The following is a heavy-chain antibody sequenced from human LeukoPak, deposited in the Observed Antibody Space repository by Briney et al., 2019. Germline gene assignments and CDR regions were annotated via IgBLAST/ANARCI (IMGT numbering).Heavy chain of an antibody. CDR2: IRSKASGGTT. Sequence: PGGSLRLSCTASGFTFGDYAMSWVRQAPGKWLGWVGFIRSKASGGTTEYAASVKGRFTISRDDSKSIAYLQMNSLKPEDTAVYYCTRAVYSYGRRSWFDPWGQGTLVTVSS. CDR1: GFTFGDYA. J-gene: IGHJ5*02. D-gene: IGHD5-18*01. V-gene: IGHV3-49*04. CDR3: TRAVYSYGRRSWFDP.